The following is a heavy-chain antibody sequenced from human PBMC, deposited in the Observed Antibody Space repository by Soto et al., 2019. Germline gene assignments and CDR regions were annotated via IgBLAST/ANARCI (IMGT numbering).Heavy chain of an antibody. V-gene: IGHV3-23*01. CDR1: GFTFSSYA. J-gene: IGHJ3*02. CDR2: ISGSGGST. CDR3: AKEDIVVVVAATGAFDI. D-gene: IGHD2-15*01. Sequence: GGSLRLSCAASGFTFSSYAMSWVRQAPGKGLEWVSAISGSGGSTYYADSVKGRFTISRDNSKNTLYLQMNSLRAEDTAVYYCAKEDIVVVVAATGAFDIWGQGTMVTVS.